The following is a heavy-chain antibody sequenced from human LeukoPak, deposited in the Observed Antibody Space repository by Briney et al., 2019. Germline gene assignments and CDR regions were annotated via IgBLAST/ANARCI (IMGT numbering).Heavy chain of an antibody. Sequence: GGSLRLSCAASGLTFSSYGMHWVRQAPGKGLEWVAFIRYDGSNKYYADSVKGRFTISRDNSKNTLYLQMNSLRAEDTAVYYCANPLLGSSDYWGQGTLVTVSS. V-gene: IGHV3-30*02. D-gene: IGHD1-26*01. J-gene: IGHJ4*02. CDR2: IRYDGSNK. CDR3: ANPLLGSSDY. CDR1: GLTFSSYG.